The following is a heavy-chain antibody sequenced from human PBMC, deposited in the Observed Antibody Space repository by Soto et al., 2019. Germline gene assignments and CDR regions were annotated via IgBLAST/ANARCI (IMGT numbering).Heavy chain of an antibody. Sequence: SVKVSCKASGGTFSSYTISWVRQAPGQGLEWMGRIIPILGIANYAQKFQGRVTITADKSTSTAYMELSSLRSEDTAVYYCARGLYDSSGPWDYWGQGTLVTVSS. J-gene: IGHJ4*02. CDR3: ARGLYDSSGPWDY. D-gene: IGHD3-22*01. V-gene: IGHV1-69*02. CDR2: IIPILGIA. CDR1: GGTFSSYT.